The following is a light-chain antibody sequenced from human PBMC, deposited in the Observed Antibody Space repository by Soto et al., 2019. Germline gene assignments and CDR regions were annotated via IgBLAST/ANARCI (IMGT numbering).Light chain of an antibody. V-gene: IGKV3-15*01. Sequence: EIVMTQSPATLSVSPGERATLSCRASHSVSSSLAWYQQKPGQAPRLLIYGASTRATGIPARFSGSGSGTEFTLTISSLQSEDFAVYYCQQYGGSPRTFGQGTKVDIK. CDR2: GAS. J-gene: IGKJ1*01. CDR1: HSVSSS. CDR3: QQYGGSPRT.